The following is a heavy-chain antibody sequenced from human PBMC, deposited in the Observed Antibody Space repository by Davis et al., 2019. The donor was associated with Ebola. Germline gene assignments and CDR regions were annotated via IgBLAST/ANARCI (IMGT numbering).Heavy chain of an antibody. D-gene: IGHD4-17*01. CDR1: LGTFSSYA. Sequence: SSVHVSYLASLGTFSSYAFSRVRQAPGHGLEWKGRFIPIFGTANYAQKFQGRVTITADKSTSTAYMGLSSLRSEDTAVYYCASTTGYYGMDVWGQGTTVTVSS. J-gene: IGHJ6*02. V-gene: IGHV1-69*06. CDR3: ASTTGYYGMDV. CDR2: FIPIFGTA.